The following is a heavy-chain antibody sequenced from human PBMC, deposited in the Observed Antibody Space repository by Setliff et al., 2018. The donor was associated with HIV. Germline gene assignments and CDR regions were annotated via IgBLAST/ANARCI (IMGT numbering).Heavy chain of an antibody. J-gene: IGHJ3*02. CDR3: AKGELRDGFTISSAFDI. CDR1: GGSISSGDYY. D-gene: IGHD3-3*02. V-gene: IGHV4-30-4*08. Sequence: PSETLSLTCTVSGGSISSGDYYWSWIRQPPGKGLEWIGYIYHTGITYYNPSLKSRPTLSVDTSKNQFSLRLNPVTAADTAVYYCAKGELRDGFTISSAFDIWGQGAMVTVSS. CDR2: IYHTGIT.